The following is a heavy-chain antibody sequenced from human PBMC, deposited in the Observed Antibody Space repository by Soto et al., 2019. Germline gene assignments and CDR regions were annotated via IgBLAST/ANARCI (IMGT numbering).Heavy chain of an antibody. J-gene: IGHJ4*02. CDR2: INPSGGST. V-gene: IGHV1-46*03. CDR1: GYTFTSYY. CDR3: ARDRSEKYQLPYSFDY. D-gene: IGHD2-2*01. Sequence: ASVKVSCKASGYTFTSYYMHWVRQAPGQGLEWMGIINPSGGSTSYAQKFQGRVTMTRDTSTSTVYMELSSLRSEDTAVYYCARDRSEKYQLPYSFDYWGQGTLVTVSS.